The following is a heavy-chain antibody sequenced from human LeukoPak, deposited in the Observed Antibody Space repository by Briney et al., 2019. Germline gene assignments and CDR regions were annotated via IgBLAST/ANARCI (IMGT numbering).Heavy chain of an antibody. J-gene: IGHJ6*03. CDR2: INPSGGST. V-gene: IGHV1-46*02. Sequence: ASVKVSCKASGYTFNSYYMHWVRQAPGQGLEWMGIINPSGGSTSYAQKFQGRVTMTRDMSTSTVYMELSSLRAEDTAVYYCAKVHDYGDYEGAIYYYYYMDVWGKGTTVTISS. D-gene: IGHD4-17*01. CDR3: AKVHDYGDYEGAIYYYYYMDV. CDR1: GYTFNSYY.